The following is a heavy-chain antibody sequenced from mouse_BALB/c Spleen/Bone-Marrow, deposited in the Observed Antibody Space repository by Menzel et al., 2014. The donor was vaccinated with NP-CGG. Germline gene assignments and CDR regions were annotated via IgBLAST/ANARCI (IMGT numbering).Heavy chain of an antibody. Sequence: EVKLEESGGGLVQPGGSRKLSCAASGFTFSSFGMHWVRQAPEKGLEWVAYISSGSSTIYYADTVKGRFTISRDNPKSTLFLQMTSLRSEDTAMYYCARSSYGYDRQAYFFDYWGQGTTLTASS. J-gene: IGHJ2*01. V-gene: IGHV5-17*02. D-gene: IGHD2-2*01. CDR2: ISSGSSTI. CDR1: GFTFSSFG. CDR3: ARSSYGYDRQAYFFDY.